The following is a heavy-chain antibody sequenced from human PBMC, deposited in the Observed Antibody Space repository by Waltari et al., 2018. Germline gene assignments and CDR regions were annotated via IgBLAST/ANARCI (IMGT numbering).Heavy chain of an antibody. D-gene: IGHD3-3*01. CDR1: GFTFSSYA. Sequence: EVQLLESGGGLVQPGGSLRLSCAASGFTFSSYAMSWVRQAPGKGLEWVSAISVSGGSTYDADSVKGRFTISRDNSKNTLYLQMNSLRAEDTAVYYCAKGFFGVVIMVDYWGQGTLVTVSS. J-gene: IGHJ4*02. CDR3: AKGFFGVVIMVDY. CDR2: ISVSGGST. V-gene: IGHV3-23*01.